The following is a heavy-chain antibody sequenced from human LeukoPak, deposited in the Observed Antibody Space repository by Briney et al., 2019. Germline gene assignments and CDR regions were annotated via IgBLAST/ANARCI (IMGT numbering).Heavy chain of an antibody. CDR2: ISSSGSTI. CDR3: ARPPYYYDSSGSDDAFDI. V-gene: IGHV3-48*03. CDR1: GFTFSSYE. D-gene: IGHD3-22*01. J-gene: IGHJ3*02. Sequence: GSLRLSCAASGFTFSSYEMNWVRQAPGKGLEWVSYISSSGSTIYYADSVKGRLTISRDNAKNSLYLEMNSLRAEDTAVYYCARPPYYYDSSGSDDAFDIWGRGTMVTVSS.